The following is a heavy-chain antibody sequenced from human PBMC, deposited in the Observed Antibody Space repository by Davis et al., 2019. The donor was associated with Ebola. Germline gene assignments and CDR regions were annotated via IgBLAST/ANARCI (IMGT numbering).Heavy chain of an antibody. J-gene: IGHJ4*02. Sequence: GESLKISCAVSVFALSNAWMNWVRQAPGKGLEWVGRIKRKADGGTTDHAAPVKGRFTISREDSKNTLYLQMNSLKTEDTAVYYCTTVGGYIYGQRDYWGQGALVTVSS. CDR2: IKRKADGGTT. V-gene: IGHV3-15*07. CDR3: TTVGGYIYGQRDY. D-gene: IGHD5-18*01. CDR1: VFALSNAW.